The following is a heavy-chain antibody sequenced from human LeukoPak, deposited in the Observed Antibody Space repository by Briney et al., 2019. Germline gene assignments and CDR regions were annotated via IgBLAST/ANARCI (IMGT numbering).Heavy chain of an antibody. V-gene: IGHV3-15*01. CDR1: GFTFSNAW. Sequence: GGSLRLSCAASGFTFSNAWMSWVPQAPGKGLEWVGRIKSKTDGGTTDYAAPVKGRFTISRDDSKNTLYLQMNSLKTEDTAVYYCTTCKLYGDYVNGMDVWGQGTTVTVSS. CDR2: IKSKTDGGTT. CDR3: TTCKLYGDYVNGMDV. J-gene: IGHJ6*02. D-gene: IGHD4-17*01.